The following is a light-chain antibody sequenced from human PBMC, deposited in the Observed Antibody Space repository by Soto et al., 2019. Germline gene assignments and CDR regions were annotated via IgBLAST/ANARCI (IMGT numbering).Light chain of an antibody. CDR1: QGISNY. J-gene: IGKJ3*01. CDR2: AAS. CDR3: QKYNSAPPLFP. V-gene: IGKV1-27*01. Sequence: DIQMTQSPSSLSASVGDRVTITCRASQGISNYLAWYQQKPGKVPKLLIYAASTLQSGVPSRFSGSGSGTDFTLTISRLQPEDVATYYCQKYNSAPPLFPFGPGTKVDIK.